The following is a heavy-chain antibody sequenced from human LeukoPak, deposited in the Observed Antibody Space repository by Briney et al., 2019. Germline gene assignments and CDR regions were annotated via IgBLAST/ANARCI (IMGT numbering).Heavy chain of an antibody. CDR3: ARGTWPFDY. J-gene: IGHJ4*02. D-gene: IGHD5-12*01. Sequence: PSETLSLTCTVSGGSLSSSSYYWGWIRQPPGKGLEWIGSIYYSGSTYYNPSLKSRVTISVDTSKNQFSLKLSSVTAADTAVYYCARGTWPFDYWGQGTLVTVSS. CDR2: IYYSGST. V-gene: IGHV4-39*07. CDR1: GGSLSSSSYY.